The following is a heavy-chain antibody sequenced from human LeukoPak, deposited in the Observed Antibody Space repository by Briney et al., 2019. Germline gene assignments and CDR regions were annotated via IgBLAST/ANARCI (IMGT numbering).Heavy chain of an antibody. D-gene: IGHD4-23*01. V-gene: IGHV3-53*01. Sequence: PGGSLRLSCAASGFTVSSNYKSWVRQAPGKGLEWVSVIYSGGSTYYADSVKGRFTISRDNSKNTLYLQMNSLRAEDTAVYYCARESNGGKIDYWGQGTLVTVSS. CDR1: GFTVSSNY. CDR2: IYSGGST. J-gene: IGHJ4*02. CDR3: ARESNGGKIDY.